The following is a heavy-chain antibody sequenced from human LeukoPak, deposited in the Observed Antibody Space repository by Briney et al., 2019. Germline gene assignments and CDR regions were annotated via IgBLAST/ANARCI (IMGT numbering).Heavy chain of an antibody. V-gene: IGHV3-21*01. CDR2: ISSSSSYI. D-gene: IGHD6-13*01. CDR1: GFTFSSYS. Sequence: GGSLRLSCAASGFTFSSYSMNWVRQAPGKGLEWVSSISSSSSYIYYVDSVKGRFTISRDNAKNSLYLQMNSLRAEDTAVYYCARVGVGEQQLVSDYWGQGTLVTVSS. CDR3: ARVGVGEQQLVSDY. J-gene: IGHJ4*02.